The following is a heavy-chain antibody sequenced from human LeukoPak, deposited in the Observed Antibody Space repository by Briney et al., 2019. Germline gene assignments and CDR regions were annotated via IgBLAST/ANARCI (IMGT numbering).Heavy chain of an antibody. CDR2: ISYDESNQ. CDR3: ARARGGTSLDF. Sequence: GGSLRLSCAASGFTFSTYVLHWVRQAPGKVLGWVAVISYDESNQNYADSVKGRFTISRDNSKNTLYLHMNSLRAEDTAVYYCARARGGTSLDFWGQEPCSPSPQ. J-gene: IGHJ4*01. V-gene: IGHV3-30-3*01. CDR1: GFTFSTYV. D-gene: IGHD3-10*01.